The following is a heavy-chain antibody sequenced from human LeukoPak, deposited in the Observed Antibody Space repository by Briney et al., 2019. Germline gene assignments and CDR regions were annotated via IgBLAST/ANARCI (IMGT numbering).Heavy chain of an antibody. Sequence: ASVKVSCKASGGTFSSYAISWVRQAPGQGLEWMGRINTYNGDTDYAQNVRGRVIMTTDTSTSTGYMELRSLRSDDTAVYYCARDGVVIRGAFTLSYNAMDVWGQGTTVAVSS. CDR1: GGTFSSYA. J-gene: IGHJ6*02. CDR2: INTYNGDT. V-gene: IGHV1-18*01. CDR3: ARDGVVIRGAFTLSYNAMDV. D-gene: IGHD2-2*01.